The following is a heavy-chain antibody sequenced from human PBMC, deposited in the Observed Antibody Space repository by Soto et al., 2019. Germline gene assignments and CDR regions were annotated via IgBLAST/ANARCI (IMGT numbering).Heavy chain of an antibody. CDR1: GGSFSGYY. CDR2: INPSGGT. Sequence: SESLSLTCAVYGGSFSGYYWSWIRQSPDKGLEWIGEINPSGGTNYNPSLKSRVTISVDTSKNQFSLKLTSVTAADTAVYYCARDDDYWGQGTLVTVSS. CDR3: ARDDDY. V-gene: IGHV4-34*01. J-gene: IGHJ4*02.